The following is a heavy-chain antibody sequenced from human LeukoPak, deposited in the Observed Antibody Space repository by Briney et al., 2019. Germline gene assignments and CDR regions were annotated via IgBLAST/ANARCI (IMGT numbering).Heavy chain of an antibody. CDR2: ISSSSSYT. J-gene: IGHJ4*02. Sequence: PGGSLRLSCAASGFIFSDYYMSWIRQAPGKGLEWVSYISSSSSYTNYADSVKGRFTISRDNAKNSLYLQMNSLRAEDTAVYYCARVGYYYDSSGYYPHQNFDYWGQGTLVTVSS. V-gene: IGHV3-11*06. CDR1: GFIFSDYY. CDR3: ARVGYYYDSSGYYPHQNFDY. D-gene: IGHD3-22*01.